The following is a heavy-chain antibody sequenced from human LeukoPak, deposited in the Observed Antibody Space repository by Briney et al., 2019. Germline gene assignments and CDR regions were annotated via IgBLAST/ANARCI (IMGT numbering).Heavy chain of an antibody. CDR1: GGSLSRYY. CDR3: ARSSSWATFDY. CDR2: IYYSGTT. V-gene: IGHV4-59*01. Sequence: SETLSLTCTVSGGSLSRYYWTWIRQPPGKGLEWIGYIYYSGTTDYNPSLKGRGTISIDTAMNQFSLSLTSVTAADTAVYYCARSSSWATFDYWGQGTLVTVSS. J-gene: IGHJ4*02. D-gene: IGHD6-13*01.